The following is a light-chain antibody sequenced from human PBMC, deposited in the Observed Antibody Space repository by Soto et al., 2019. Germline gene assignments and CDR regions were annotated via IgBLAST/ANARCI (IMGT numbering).Light chain of an antibody. V-gene: IGKV1-5*01. Sequence: DIQMTQSPSTLSASVGDRVTITCRASQSISSWLAWYQQKPGKAPNLLIYDASSLESGVPSRFSGSGSGTEFTLTISILQPDDFATYYCQKYNSYSRTFGQGTKVDIK. CDR2: DAS. CDR1: QSISSW. J-gene: IGKJ1*01. CDR3: QKYNSYSRT.